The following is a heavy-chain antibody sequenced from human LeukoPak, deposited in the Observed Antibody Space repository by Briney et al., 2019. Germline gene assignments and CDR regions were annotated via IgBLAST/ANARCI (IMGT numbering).Heavy chain of an antibody. CDR2: IIPIFGTA. D-gene: IGHD3-22*01. V-gene: IGHV1-69*13. J-gene: IGHJ4*02. CDR1: GGTFSSYA. Sequence: SVKVSCKASGGTFSSYAISWVRQAPGQGLKWMGGIIPIFGTANYAQKFQGRVTITADESTSTAYMELSSLRSEDTAVYYCAAGRPRVTMIVVVPPFDYWGQGTLVTVSS. CDR3: AAGRPRVTMIVVVPPFDY.